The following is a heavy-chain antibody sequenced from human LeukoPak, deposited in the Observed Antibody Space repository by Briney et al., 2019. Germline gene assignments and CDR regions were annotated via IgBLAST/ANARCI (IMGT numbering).Heavy chain of an antibody. CDR3: ACGIAAAGWLYFDY. V-gene: IGHV4-4*07. CDR1: GGSITSYY. D-gene: IGHD6-13*01. Sequence: PSETLSLTCTVSGGSITSYYWSWLRQPAGKGLEWIGRIYSSGTTNYNPSLKSRVTMSIDTSKTQFSLKLSSVTAAVTAVYFCACGIAAAGWLYFDYWGQGSLVTVSS. CDR2: IYSSGTT. J-gene: IGHJ4*02.